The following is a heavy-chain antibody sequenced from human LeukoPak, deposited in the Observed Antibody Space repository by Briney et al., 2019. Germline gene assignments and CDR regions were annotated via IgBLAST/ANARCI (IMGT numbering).Heavy chain of an antibody. Sequence: SETLSLTCAVSGYSISSGYYWGWIRQPPGKGLERIGSIYHSGSTYYNPSLKSRVTISVDTSKNQFSLKLSSVTAADTAVYYCARGPLLLWFGEFDPWGQGTLVTVSS. CDR3: ARGPLLLWFGEFDP. V-gene: IGHV4-38-2*01. CDR2: IYHSGST. D-gene: IGHD3-10*01. CDR1: GYSISSGYY. J-gene: IGHJ5*02.